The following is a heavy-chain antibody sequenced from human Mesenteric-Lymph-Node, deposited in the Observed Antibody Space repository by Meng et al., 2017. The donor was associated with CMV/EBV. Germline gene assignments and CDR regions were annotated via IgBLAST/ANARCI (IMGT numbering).Heavy chain of an antibody. D-gene: IGHD3-10*01. V-gene: IGHV4-34*01. CDR2: INHSGST. J-gene: IGHJ4*02. CDR3: ARGRRWFGEPNLDY. Sequence: CAVYGGSFSGYYWSWIRQPPGKGLEWIGEINHSGSTNYNPSLKSRVTISVDTSKNQFSLKLSSVTAADTAVYYYARGRRWFGEPNLDYWGQGTPVTVSS. CDR1: GGSFSGYY.